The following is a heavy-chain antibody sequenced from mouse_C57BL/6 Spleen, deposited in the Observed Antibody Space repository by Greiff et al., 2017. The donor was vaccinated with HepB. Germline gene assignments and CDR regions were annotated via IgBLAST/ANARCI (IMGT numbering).Heavy chain of an antibody. CDR2: IYPGDGDT. Sequence: VQLQQSGAELVKPGASVKISCKASGYAFSSYWMNWVKQRPGKGLEWIGQIYPGDGDTNYNGQFKGKATLTADKSSSTAYMQLSSLTSEDSAVYFCARGAGYYYAMDYWGQGTSVTVSS. J-gene: IGHJ4*01. CDR3: ARGAGYYYAMDY. D-gene: IGHD2-2*01. CDR1: GYAFSSYW. V-gene: IGHV1-80*01.